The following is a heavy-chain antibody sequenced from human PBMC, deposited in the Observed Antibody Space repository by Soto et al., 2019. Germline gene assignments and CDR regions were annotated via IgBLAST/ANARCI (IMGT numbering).Heavy chain of an antibody. J-gene: IGHJ4*02. D-gene: IGHD6-13*01. CDR1: GFTFSDYA. Sequence: EGQLLESGGGLVQPGGSLRLSCAASGFTFSDYAMSWVRQGPGKELEWSSGISGVGGSTYYPDSVKGRFTISRDNSKNMVYLQMNNLTAGDTAVYFCAKQRVGSSWYRDFDLWGQGPLVTVSS. CDR2: ISGVGGST. V-gene: IGHV3-23*01. CDR3: AKQRVGSSWYRDFDL.